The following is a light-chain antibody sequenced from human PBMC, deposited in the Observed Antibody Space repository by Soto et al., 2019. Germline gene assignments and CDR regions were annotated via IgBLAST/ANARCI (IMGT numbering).Light chain of an antibody. CDR3: KSYASSNTYV. CDR2: EVI. Sequence: QSVLTQPPSASGSPGQSVTISCTGTKNDIGVYDFVSWYQHHPGKAPRLIIYEVIQRPSGVPDRFSGSKSGNTASLTVSGLQAEDEADYLCKSYASSNTYVFGSGTKLTVL. V-gene: IGLV2-8*01. J-gene: IGLJ1*01. CDR1: KNDIGVYDF.